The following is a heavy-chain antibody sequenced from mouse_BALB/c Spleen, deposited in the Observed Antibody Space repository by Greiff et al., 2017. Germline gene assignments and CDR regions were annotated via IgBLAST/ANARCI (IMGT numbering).Heavy chain of an antibody. CDR1: GFTFSSYG. J-gene: IGHJ4*01. CDR2: INSNGGST. CDR3: ARESDYRYSYAMDY. Sequence: EVQVVESGGGLVQPGGSLKLSCAASGFTFSSYGMSWVRQTPDKRLELVATINSNGGSTYYPDSVKGRFTISRDNAKNTLYLQMSSLKSEDTAMYYGARESDYRYSYAMDYWGQGTSVTVSS. D-gene: IGHD2-14*01. V-gene: IGHV5-6-3*01.